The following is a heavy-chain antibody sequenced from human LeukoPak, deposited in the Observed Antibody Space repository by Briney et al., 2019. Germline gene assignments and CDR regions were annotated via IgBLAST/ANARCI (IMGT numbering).Heavy chain of an antibody. D-gene: IGHD3-10*01. V-gene: IGHV3-48*03. J-gene: IGHJ4*02. Sequence: PGGSLRLSCAASGFTFSSYEMNWVRQAPGKGPEWVSYISSSGSTIYYADSVKGRFTISRDNAKNSLYLQMNSLRAEDTAVYYCATYYYGSGSDYWGQGTLVTVSS. CDR3: ATYYYGSGSDY. CDR2: ISSSGSTI. CDR1: GFTFSSYE.